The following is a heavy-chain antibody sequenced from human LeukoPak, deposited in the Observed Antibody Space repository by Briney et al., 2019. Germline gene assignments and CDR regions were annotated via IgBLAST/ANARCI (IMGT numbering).Heavy chain of an antibody. Sequence: PSETLSLTCTVSGGSISSYYWSWIRQPPGKGLEWIGNIYYSGSTNYNPSLKSRVTMSVDTSKNQFSLKLSSVTAADTAVYYCARTYCGGGCYYFDYWGQETLVTVSS. V-gene: IGHV4-59*12. J-gene: IGHJ4*02. CDR2: IYYSGST. D-gene: IGHD2-21*02. CDR3: ARTYCGGGCYYFDY. CDR1: GGSISSYY.